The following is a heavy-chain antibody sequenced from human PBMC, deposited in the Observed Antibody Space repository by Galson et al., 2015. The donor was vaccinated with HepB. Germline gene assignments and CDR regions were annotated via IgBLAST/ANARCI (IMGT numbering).Heavy chain of an antibody. Sequence: SLRLSCAASGFTFSSYTMNWVRQAPGKGLESVSYISSTGTTIYYADSAKGRFTISRDNAQNSLYLQMNRLRDEDTAVYYCARVYFVSGISSAYGYFDSWGRGGGVTVSS. J-gene: IGHJ2*01. V-gene: IGHV3-48*02. CDR3: ARVYFVSGISSAYGYFDS. D-gene: IGHD3-10*01. CDR1: GFTFSSYT. CDR2: ISSTGTTI.